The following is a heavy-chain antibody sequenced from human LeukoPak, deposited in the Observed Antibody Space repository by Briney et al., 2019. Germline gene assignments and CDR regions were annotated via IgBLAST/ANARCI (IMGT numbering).Heavy chain of an antibody. J-gene: IGHJ5*02. D-gene: IGHD3-10*01. V-gene: IGHV1-18*01. CDR3: ARDDEEFGELSWFDP. CDR2: ISAYNGNT. Sequence: RASVKVSCKASGYTFTNYNITWVRQAPGQGLEWMGRISAYNGNTNYAQKFQDRVTMTTDTSTTTAYMELRSLRFDDTALYYCARDDEEFGELSWFDPWGQGTLVTVSS. CDR1: GYTFTNYN.